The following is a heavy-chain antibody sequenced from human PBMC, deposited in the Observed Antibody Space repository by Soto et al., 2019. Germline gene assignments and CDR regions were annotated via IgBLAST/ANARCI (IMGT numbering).Heavy chain of an antibody. J-gene: IGHJ4*02. Sequence: GGSLRLSCAASGFTFSSYSMNWVRQAPGKGLEWVSYISSSSSTIYYADSVKGRFTISRDNAKNSLYLQMNSLRDEDTAVYYCARDSEVGIVATIYREFFDYWGQGTLVTVSS. CDR3: ARDSEVGIVATIYREFFDY. D-gene: IGHD5-12*01. CDR1: GFTFSSYS. CDR2: ISSSSSTI. V-gene: IGHV3-48*02.